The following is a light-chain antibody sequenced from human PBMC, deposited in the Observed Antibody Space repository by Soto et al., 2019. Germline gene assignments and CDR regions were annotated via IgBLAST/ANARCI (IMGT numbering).Light chain of an antibody. V-gene: IGKV3-20*01. J-gene: IGKJ1*01. Sequence: EIVLTQSPGTLSLSPGERATLSCRASQSVSSSYLAWYQQKPGQAPILLIFGASSRATGIPDRFSGSGSGTDFTLTISRLEPEDFAVYYCQQYGSSPWTFGQGTKVEIK. CDR1: QSVSSSY. CDR3: QQYGSSPWT. CDR2: GAS.